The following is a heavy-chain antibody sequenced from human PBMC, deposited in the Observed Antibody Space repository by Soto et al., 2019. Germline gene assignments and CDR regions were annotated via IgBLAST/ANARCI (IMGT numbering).Heavy chain of an antibody. CDR3: ARVGHCSGGNCYGIIKGVDI. Sequence: GGSLSLSCAASGFTFSSYWMSWVRQAPGTGLERVANIKQDGSEKYYVDSVKGRFTIYRDNAKNSLYLQMNSLRDEDTAVYEGARVGHCSGGNCYGIIKGVDIWGQG. J-gene: IGHJ3*02. D-gene: IGHD2-15*01. CDR1: GFTFSSYW. CDR2: IKQDGSEK. V-gene: IGHV3-7*01.